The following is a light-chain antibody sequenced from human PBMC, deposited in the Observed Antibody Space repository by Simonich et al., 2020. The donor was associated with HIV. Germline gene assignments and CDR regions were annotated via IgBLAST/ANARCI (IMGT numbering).Light chain of an antibody. CDR1: NIGSKS. CDR2: DDR. J-gene: IGLJ3*02. V-gene: IGLV3-21*03. Sequence: SYVLTQPPSVSVAPGKTARTTWGGTNIGSKSVHWYQQKPGQAPVLVVYDDRYRSSGIPERFSGSKSGNTATLTISRVEAGDEADYYCLVWDSSSHHVVFGGGTKLTVL. CDR3: LVWDSSSHHVV.